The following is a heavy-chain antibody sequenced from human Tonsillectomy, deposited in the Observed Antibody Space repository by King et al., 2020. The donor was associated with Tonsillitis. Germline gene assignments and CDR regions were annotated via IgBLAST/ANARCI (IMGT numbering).Heavy chain of an antibody. J-gene: IGHJ5*01. CDR1: GXTFXTXW. V-gene: IGHV3-74*01. D-gene: IGHD6-25*01. CDR3: ARXAXXXXXSSXXNWXXX. Sequence: VQLVESGGGLVQPGGSLRLSCAAXGXTFXTXWMHWVRQTPGXGLVWVSRINSDGSSTSYADSVKGRFTISRDNAKNTLYLQMNSLRAEDTAVYYCARXAXXXXXSSXXNWXXXXGXXXLVTVS. CDR2: INSDGSST.